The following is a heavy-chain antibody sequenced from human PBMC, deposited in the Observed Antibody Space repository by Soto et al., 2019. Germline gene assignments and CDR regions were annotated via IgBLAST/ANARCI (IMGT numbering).Heavy chain of an antibody. Sequence: GGSLRLSCAASGFTFSSYAISWVRQAPGKGLEWVSAISGSGGSTYYADSVKGRFTISRDNSKNTLYLQMNSLRAEDTAVYYCAKDSYITIFGVVIIGRDYFDYWGQGTLVTVSS. CDR3: AKDSYITIFGVVIIGRDYFDY. J-gene: IGHJ4*02. V-gene: IGHV3-23*01. CDR1: GFTFSSYA. CDR2: ISGSGGST. D-gene: IGHD3-3*01.